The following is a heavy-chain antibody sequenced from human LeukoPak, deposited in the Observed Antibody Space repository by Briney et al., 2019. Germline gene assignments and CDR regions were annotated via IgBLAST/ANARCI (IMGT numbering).Heavy chain of an antibody. J-gene: IGHJ5*02. CDR1: GFTFSDYY. CDR2: ISSSSDYT. CDR3: ARPPYSSSWDPGWFDP. D-gene: IGHD6-13*01. V-gene: IGHV3-11*06. Sequence: GGSLRLSCVASGFTFSDYYMSWIRQAPGKGLEWVSYISSSSDYTNYADSVRGRFTISRDNAKNSLYLQMNSLRAEDTAVYYCARPPYSSSWDPGWFDPWGQGTLVTVSS.